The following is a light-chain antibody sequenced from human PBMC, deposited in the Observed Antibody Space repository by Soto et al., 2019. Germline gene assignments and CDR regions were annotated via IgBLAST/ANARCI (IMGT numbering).Light chain of an antibody. CDR1: QSISTY. Sequence: DIQMTQSPSSLSASVGDRVTITCRASQSISTYLNWYQQKPGKAPKFLIYDASLLQSGVPSRFSGSGSGTDFTLTISSLQPEDFATYYCQQSYRAPLTFGPGTKVDIK. J-gene: IGKJ3*01. CDR3: QQSYRAPLT. CDR2: DAS. V-gene: IGKV1-39*01.